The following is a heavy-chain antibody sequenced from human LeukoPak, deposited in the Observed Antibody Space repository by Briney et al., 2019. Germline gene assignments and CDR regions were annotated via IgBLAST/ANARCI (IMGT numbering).Heavy chain of an antibody. CDR3: PTLLSGTMIVEEAFDI. Sequence: GGSLRLSCVVCGFTLTSFWMKCVRQAPGKGLEWVGRIKSKTDGGTTDYAAPVKGRFTISRDDSKNTLYLQMNSLKTADTAVCYCPTLLSGTMIVEEAFDIWGQGTMVTVSS. V-gene: IGHV3-15*01. J-gene: IGHJ3*02. CDR1: GFTLTSFW. D-gene: IGHD3-22*01. CDR2: IKSKTDGGTT.